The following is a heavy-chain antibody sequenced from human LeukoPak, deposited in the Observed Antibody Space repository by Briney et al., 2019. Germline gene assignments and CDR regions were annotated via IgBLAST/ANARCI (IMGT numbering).Heavy chain of an antibody. CDR1: GFTFSSYE. Sequence: GGSLRLSCAASGFTFSSYEMNWVRHAPGKGLEWVSYISSSGSTIYYADSVKGRFTISRDNAKNSLYLQMDSLRAEDTAVYYCARGDSSNLGLSRAFDIWGQGTLVTVSS. D-gene: IGHD6-13*01. CDR3: ARGDSSNLGLSRAFDI. CDR2: ISSSGSTI. V-gene: IGHV3-48*03. J-gene: IGHJ3*02.